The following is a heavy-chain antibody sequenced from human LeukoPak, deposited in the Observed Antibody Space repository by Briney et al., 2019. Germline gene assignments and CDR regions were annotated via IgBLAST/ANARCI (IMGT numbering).Heavy chain of an antibody. Sequence: ASVKVSCKTSGYSENFYGITWVRQVAGQGLEWMGWISAQHGQTEYAPNSQGRVTMTTDTYTTTAYMELSSLRSDDTAVYYCARDLKTRVKACDIWGQGTMVTVSS. V-gene: IGHV1-18*01. CDR1: GYSENFYG. J-gene: IGHJ3*02. CDR2: ISAQHGQT. D-gene: IGHD2-8*01. CDR3: ARDLKTRVKACDI.